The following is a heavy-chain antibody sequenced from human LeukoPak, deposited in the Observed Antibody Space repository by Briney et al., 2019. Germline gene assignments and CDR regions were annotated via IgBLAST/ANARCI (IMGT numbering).Heavy chain of an antibody. CDR2: INPNSGGT. Sequence: ASVKVSCKASGYTFTGYYMHWVRQAPGQGLEWMGCINPNSGGTNHAQKFQGRVTMTRDTSISTAYMELSRLRSDDTAMYYCARVPPWRESGRWRFDYWGQGTLVTVSS. CDR3: ARVPPWRESGRWRFDY. CDR1: GYTFTGYY. V-gene: IGHV1-2*02. J-gene: IGHJ4*02. D-gene: IGHD1-26*01.